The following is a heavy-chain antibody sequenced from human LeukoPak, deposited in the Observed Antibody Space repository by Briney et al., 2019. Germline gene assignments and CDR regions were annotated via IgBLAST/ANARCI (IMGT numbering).Heavy chain of an antibody. CDR2: IRSGATTI. Sequence: GGSLRLSCEASGFSFSDYYMSWIRQPPGKGLEWIAYIRSGATTIYYADSVKGRFTISRDNSKNTLFLQIDNLRVDDTAVYYCAKGRGKDGQNLFDYWGQGTLITVSS. CDR1: GFSFSDYY. D-gene: IGHD5-24*01. V-gene: IGHV3-11*04. J-gene: IGHJ4*02. CDR3: AKGRGKDGQNLFDY.